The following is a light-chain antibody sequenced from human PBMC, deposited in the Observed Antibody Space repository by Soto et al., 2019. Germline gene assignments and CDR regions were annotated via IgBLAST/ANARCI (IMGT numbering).Light chain of an antibody. V-gene: IGLV2-14*01. J-gene: IGLJ2*01. CDR3: KPFTTTNTNVI. Sequence: QSALTQPASGSGSPGQSITISCTGTSSDIGGYNLVSWYQQHPGKAPKLIIYEVTNRPSGVSNRFSASKSGNTASLTISGLQADDAADYYCKPFTTTNTNVIFAGGSKVTVL. CDR1: SSDIGGYNL. CDR2: EVT.